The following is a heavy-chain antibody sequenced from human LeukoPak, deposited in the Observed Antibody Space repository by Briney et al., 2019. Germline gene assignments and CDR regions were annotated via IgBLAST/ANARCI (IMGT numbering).Heavy chain of an antibody. D-gene: IGHD6-13*01. CDR3: ARDIGRALRSYSSNEDALDI. CDR2: IYSGGNT. V-gene: IGHV3-53*01. Sequence: PGGSLRLSCVASGFILSRNHMNWVRQAPGKGLEWVSAIYSGGNTYYADSVKGRFTISTDISKNTLYLQMNNLRVDDTALYYCARDIGRALRSYSSNEDALDIWGQGTVVTVSS. CDR1: GFILSRNH. J-gene: IGHJ3*02.